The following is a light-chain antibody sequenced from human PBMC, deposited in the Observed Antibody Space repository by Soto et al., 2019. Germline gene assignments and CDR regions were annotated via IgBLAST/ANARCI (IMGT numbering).Light chain of an antibody. CDR2: GAS. V-gene: IGKV3-20*01. Sequence: EIVLTQSPGTLSLSPGERATLSCRASQSVTSNYLAWYQQKPGQAPRLLIYGASSRATGIPDRFSGSGSGTDFTLTISRVEPEDFAVYYCQQSGSSPGLTFGGGTKVEIK. CDR3: QQSGSSPGLT. CDR1: QSVTSNY. J-gene: IGKJ4*01.